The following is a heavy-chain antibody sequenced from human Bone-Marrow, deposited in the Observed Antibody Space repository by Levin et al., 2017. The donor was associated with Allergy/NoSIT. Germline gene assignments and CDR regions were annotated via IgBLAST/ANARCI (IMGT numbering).Heavy chain of an antibody. CDR2: IYYSGTT. CDR1: GASVSNSSYY. J-gene: IGHJ5*02. V-gene: IGHV4-61*03. Sequence: PSETLSLTCTVAGASVSNSSYYWSWIRQPPGKGLEWIGYIYYSGTTNFNPSLKSRLTISVDTSKNHFSLNLKSVTAADTAVYYCARGPRDDSLRSWGQGTLVTVSS. CDR3: ARGPRDDSLRS. D-gene: IGHD5-24*01.